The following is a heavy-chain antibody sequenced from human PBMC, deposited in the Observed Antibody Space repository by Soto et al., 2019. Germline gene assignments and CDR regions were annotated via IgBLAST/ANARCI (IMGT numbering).Heavy chain of an antibody. CDR1: GGSFGDNY. CDR3: AAGTLCAVWTPLDH. J-gene: IGHJ4*02. D-gene: IGHD1-1*01. CDR2: IYYSGST. Sequence: QVHLQESGPRLVKPSETLSLTCDVSGGSFGDNYWTWIRHFPGKGLEWIGYIYYSGSTNYNPFLMSRVSLAVNASKALFSLHLTSVTAADTALYYCAAGTLCAVWTPLDHWGQGILGTVSS. V-gene: IGHV4-59*03.